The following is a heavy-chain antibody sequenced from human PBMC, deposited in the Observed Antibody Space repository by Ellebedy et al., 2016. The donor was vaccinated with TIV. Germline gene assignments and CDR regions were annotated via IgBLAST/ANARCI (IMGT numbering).Heavy chain of an antibody. CDR1: GFTFSNYP. CDR3: VKDSYCSGGSCFPKFDS. D-gene: IGHD2-15*01. CDR2: IGSNGGST. V-gene: IGHV3-64D*06. J-gene: IGHJ4*02. Sequence: GESLKISCSVSGFTFSNYPMHWVRQAPGKGLEYVSGIGSNGGSTYYADSVKGRFTISRDNAKNRLYLQMNSLRVEDTAVYFCVKDSYCSGGSCFPKFDSWGQGTLVTVSS.